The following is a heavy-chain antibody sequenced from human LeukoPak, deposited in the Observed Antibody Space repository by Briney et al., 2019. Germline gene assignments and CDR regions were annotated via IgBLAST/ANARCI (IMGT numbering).Heavy chain of an antibody. D-gene: IGHD3-16*01. V-gene: IGHV1-69*13. CDR2: IIPIFGTA. CDR3: AIQGISWGDY. Sequence: SVKVSCKASGYTFTSYGISWVRQAPGQGLEWMGGIIPIFGTANYAQKFQGRVTITADESTSTAYMELSSLRSEDTAVYYCAIQGISWGDYWGQGTLVTVSS. CDR1: GYTFTSYG. J-gene: IGHJ4*02.